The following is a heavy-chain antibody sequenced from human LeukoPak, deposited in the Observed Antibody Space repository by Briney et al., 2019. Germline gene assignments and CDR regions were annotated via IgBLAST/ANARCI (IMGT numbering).Heavy chain of an antibody. Sequence: SETLSLTCTVSGGSISSSSYYWGWIRQPPGKGLEWIGSIYYSGSTYYNPSLKSRVTISVDTSKNQFSLKLSSVTAADTAVYCCARRAYCSSTSCYYYYYYGMDVWGQGTTVTVSS. CDR3: ARRAYCSSTSCYYYYYYGMDV. D-gene: IGHD2-2*01. CDR1: GGSISSSSYY. CDR2: IYYSGST. J-gene: IGHJ6*02. V-gene: IGHV4-39*01.